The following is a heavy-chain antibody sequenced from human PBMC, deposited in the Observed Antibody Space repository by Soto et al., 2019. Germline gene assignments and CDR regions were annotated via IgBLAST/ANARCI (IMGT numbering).Heavy chain of an antibody. CDR1: GYTFTSYA. V-gene: IGHV1-3*01. CDR2: INAGNGNT. J-gene: IGHJ6*02. CDR3: VADTIFGVVIRNHYYYYGMDV. Sequence: GASVKVSCKASGYTFTSYAMHWVRQAPGQRLEWMGWINAGNGNTKYSQKFQGRVTITADESTSTAYMELSSLRSEDTAVYYCVADTIFGVVIRNHYYYYGMDVWGQGTTVTVSS. D-gene: IGHD3-3*01.